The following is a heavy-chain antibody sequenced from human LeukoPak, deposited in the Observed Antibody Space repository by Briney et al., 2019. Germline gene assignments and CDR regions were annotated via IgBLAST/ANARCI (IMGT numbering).Heavy chain of an antibody. V-gene: IGHV3-48*02. CDR1: GFTFSYYS. Sequence: GGSLRLSCAASGFTFSYYSMNWVRQAPGKGLEWVSYIDSSSSTIVYADSMKGRFTISRDNAKNSLYLQMNSLRDEDTAVYYCAKWGAQSGSYRVVDSWGRGTLVTVSS. CDR2: IDSSSSTI. J-gene: IGHJ4*02. CDR3: AKWGAQSGSYRVVDS. D-gene: IGHD3-10*01.